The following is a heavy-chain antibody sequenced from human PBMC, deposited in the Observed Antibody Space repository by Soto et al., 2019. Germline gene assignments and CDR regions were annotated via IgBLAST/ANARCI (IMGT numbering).Heavy chain of an antibody. CDR1: GGSFSGYY. CDR2: INHSGST. Sequence: SETLSLTCAVYGGSFSGYYWSWIRQPPGKGLEWIGEINHSGSTNYNPSLKSRVTISVDTSKNQFSLKLSSVTATDTAMSYCAGGTRLGSSWTLIYYGRDVWGQGNTVTVSS. CDR3: AGGTRLGSSWTLIYYGRDV. V-gene: IGHV4-34*01. J-gene: IGHJ6*02. D-gene: IGHD6-13*01.